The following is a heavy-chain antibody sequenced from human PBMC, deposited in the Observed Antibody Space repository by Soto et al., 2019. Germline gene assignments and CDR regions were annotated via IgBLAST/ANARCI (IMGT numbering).Heavy chain of an antibody. CDR1: GYTFTDYF. Sequence: GASVKVSCKASGYTFTDYFIHWVRQAPGQGLEWMGWINPNSGGTNYAQKFQGWVTMTRDTSISTAYMELSRLRSDDTAVYYCARTPRYCSSTSCPEGGAFDIWGQGTMVTV. V-gene: IGHV1-2*04. CDR2: INPNSGGT. J-gene: IGHJ3*02. D-gene: IGHD2-2*01. CDR3: ARTPRYCSSTSCPEGGAFDI.